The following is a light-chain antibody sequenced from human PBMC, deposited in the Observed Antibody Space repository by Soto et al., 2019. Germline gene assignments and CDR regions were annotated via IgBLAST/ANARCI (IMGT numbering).Light chain of an antibody. CDR1: QNVNSY. Sequence: ETALTQSPVTLSLSPGERATLSCRASQNVNSYLAWYQHKPGQAPRLLIYEASIRAAGIPARFSGSGSGTDFTLTISSLERDDSAVYYCQQRNNSPETFGQGTKLEI. V-gene: IGKV3-11*01. J-gene: IGKJ2*01. CDR3: QQRNNSPET. CDR2: EAS.